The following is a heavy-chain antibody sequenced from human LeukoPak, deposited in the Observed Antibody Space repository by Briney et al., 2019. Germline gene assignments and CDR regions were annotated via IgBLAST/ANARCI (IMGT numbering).Heavy chain of an antibody. CDR2: IYYSGST. J-gene: IGHJ3*02. Sequence: PSETLSLTCTVSGGSISISGYYWGWSRQPPGKGLEWIGYIYYSGSTNYNPSLKSRVTISVDTSKNQFSLKLSSVTAADTAVYYCARAHKLNAFDIWGQGTMVTVSS. CDR3: ARAHKLNAFDI. V-gene: IGHV4-61*08. CDR1: GGSISISGYY. D-gene: IGHD1-1*01.